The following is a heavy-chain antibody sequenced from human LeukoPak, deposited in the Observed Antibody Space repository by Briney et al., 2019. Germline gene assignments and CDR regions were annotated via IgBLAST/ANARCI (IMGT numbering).Heavy chain of an antibody. D-gene: IGHD6-19*01. V-gene: IGHV4-39*07. CDR2: INHSGST. CDR3: ARGLSRYSSGWFELDY. J-gene: IGHJ4*02. CDR1: GGSISSGSYY. Sequence: PSETLSLTCTVSGGSISSGSYYWSWIRQPPGKGLEWIGEINHSGSTNYNPSLKSRVTISVDTSKNQFSLKLSSVTAADTAVYYCARGLSRYSSGWFELDYWGQGTLVTVSS.